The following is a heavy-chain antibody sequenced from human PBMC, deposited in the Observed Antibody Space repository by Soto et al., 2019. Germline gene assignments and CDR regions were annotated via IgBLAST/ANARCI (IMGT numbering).Heavy chain of an antibody. CDR3: AKDPYCGGDCYPEKYYFDY. CDR2: ISGSGGST. CDR1: GFTFSSYA. J-gene: IGHJ4*02. Sequence: GGSLRLSCAASGFTFSSYAMSWVRQAPGKGLEWVSAISGSGGSTYYADSVKGRFTISRDNSKNTLYLQMNSLRAEDTAVYYCAKDPYCGGDCYPEKYYFDYWGQGTLVTVSS. D-gene: IGHD2-21*01. V-gene: IGHV3-23*01.